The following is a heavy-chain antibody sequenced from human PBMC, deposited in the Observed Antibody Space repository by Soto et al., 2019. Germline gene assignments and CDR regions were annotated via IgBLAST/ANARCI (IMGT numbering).Heavy chain of an antibody. Sequence: VQLVESGGGLVQPGGSLRLSCAASGFTLSVYSMHWVRQAPGKGLEFVSAIHYDGTSTFYANSVKGRFTISRDTSKNARYLQMGRRSAEGMAVYYCARISALGQAAFDLWGQGKMGTVSS. V-gene: IGHV3-64*01. CDR1: GFTLSVYS. J-gene: IGHJ3*01. CDR2: IHYDGTST. CDR3: ARISALGQAAFDL.